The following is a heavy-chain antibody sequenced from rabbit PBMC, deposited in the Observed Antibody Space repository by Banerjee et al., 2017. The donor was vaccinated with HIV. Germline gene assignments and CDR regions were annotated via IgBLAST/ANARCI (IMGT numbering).Heavy chain of an antibody. CDR1: GFDLSSYA. CDR2: IYTSSGST. V-gene: IGHV1S45*01. J-gene: IGHJ4*01. D-gene: IGHD8-1*01. Sequence: QEQLKETGGGLVQPGGSLTLSCKASGFDLSSYAMNWVRQAPGKGLEWIACIYTSSGSTWYASWAKGRFTISKTSSTTVTLQMTSLTAADTATYFCARDPLAYAGSNYWPYYFDLWGPGTLVTVS. CDR3: ARDPLAYAGSNYWPYYFDL.